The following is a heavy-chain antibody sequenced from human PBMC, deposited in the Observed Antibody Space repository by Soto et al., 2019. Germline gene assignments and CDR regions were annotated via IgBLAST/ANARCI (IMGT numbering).Heavy chain of an antibody. J-gene: IGHJ4*02. CDR3: AKDQGRELPQYYFDY. Sequence: GGSLRLSCAASGFTFSSYGMHWVRQAPGKGLEWVAVISYDGSNKYYADSVKGRFTISRDNSKNTLYLQMNSLRAEDTAVYYCAKDQGRELPQYYFDYWGQGTLVTVSS. CDR1: GFTFSSYG. D-gene: IGHD1-26*01. V-gene: IGHV3-30*18. CDR2: ISYDGSNK.